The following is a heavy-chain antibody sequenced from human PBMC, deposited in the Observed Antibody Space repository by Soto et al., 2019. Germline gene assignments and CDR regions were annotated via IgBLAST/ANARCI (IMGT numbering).Heavy chain of an antibody. Sequence: EVQLVESGGGLVQLGGSLRLSCSASGFTFSSYCMTWVRQAPGKGLEYVSVISSDGGTTYYADSVKGRVRISRDNSKSTLLLQMSSLRVEDTAVYYCAREFTDYFDAFDIWGQGTMVTVSS. CDR1: GFTFSSYC. J-gene: IGHJ3*02. D-gene: IGHD3-16*01. CDR2: ISSDGGTT. V-gene: IGHV3-64D*06. CDR3: AREFTDYFDAFDI.